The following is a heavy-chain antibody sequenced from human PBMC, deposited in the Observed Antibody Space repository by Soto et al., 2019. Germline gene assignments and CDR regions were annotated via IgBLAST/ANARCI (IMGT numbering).Heavy chain of an antibody. D-gene: IGHD2-15*01. CDR3: AKVPGYCSGGSCYSSPIDY. CDR2: ISGSGGST. CDR1: GFTFSSYA. V-gene: IGHV3-23*01. Sequence: EVQLLESGGGLVQPGGSLRLSCAASGFTFSSYAMSWVRQAPGKGLEWVSAISGSGGSTYYADSVKGRFTISRDNSKNTLYLQMNSLRAEDTAVYYCAKVPGYCSGGSCYSSPIDYWGQGTLVTVSS. J-gene: IGHJ4*02.